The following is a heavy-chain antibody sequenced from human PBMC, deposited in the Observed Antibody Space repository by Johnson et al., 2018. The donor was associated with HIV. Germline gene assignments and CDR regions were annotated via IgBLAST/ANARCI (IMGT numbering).Heavy chain of an antibody. V-gene: IGHV3-7*01. Sequence: EQLVESGGGVVRPGGSLRLSCVTSEFIFSSYWMSWVRQAPGKGLEWVANIKQDGSEKYYVDSVKGRFTISRDNAKNSLYLQMNSLRAEDTAVYYCARERSVAVYYDSSGLDAFDIWGQGTMVTVSS. CDR1: EFIFSSYW. J-gene: IGHJ3*02. CDR2: IKQDGSEK. D-gene: IGHD3-22*01. CDR3: ARERSVAVYYDSSGLDAFDI.